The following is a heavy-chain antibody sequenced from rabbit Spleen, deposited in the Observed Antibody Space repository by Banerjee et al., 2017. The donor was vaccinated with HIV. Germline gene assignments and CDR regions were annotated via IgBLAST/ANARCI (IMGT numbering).Heavy chain of an antibody. CDR2: IDIGSSGFT. CDR3: ARDTSSSFSSYGMDL. V-gene: IGHV1S40*01. CDR1: GFSFSNNH. D-gene: IGHD1-1*01. J-gene: IGHJ6*01. Sequence: QSLEESGGDLVKPGASLTLTCTASGFSFSNNHIYWVRQAPGKGLEWIACIDIGSSGFTYFASWAKGRFTISKTSSTTVTLQMTSLTAADTATYFCARDTSSSFSSYGMDLWGPGTLVTVS.